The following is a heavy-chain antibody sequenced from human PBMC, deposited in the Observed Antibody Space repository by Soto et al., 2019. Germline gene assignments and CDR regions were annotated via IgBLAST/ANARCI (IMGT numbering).Heavy chain of an antibody. CDR2: IYYSGST. V-gene: IGHV4-59*01. CDR1: GGSISSYY. J-gene: IGHJ4*02. Sequence: SETRSLTCPVSGGSISSYYWSWIRQPPGKGLEWIGYIYYSGSTTYNPSLKSRVTIPLDTAKNQFSLKQSSVTAADTAVYYGARAMVEMAPAPTSYFGYWGQGTLVTV. D-gene: IGHD2-15*01. CDR3: ARAMVEMAPAPTSYFGY.